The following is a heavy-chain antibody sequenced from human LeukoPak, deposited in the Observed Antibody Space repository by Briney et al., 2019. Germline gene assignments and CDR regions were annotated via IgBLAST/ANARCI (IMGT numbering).Heavy chain of an antibody. J-gene: IGHJ4*02. CDR2: INDSGGST. CDR3: ARDRRDGYNVLDY. V-gene: IGHV3-23*01. Sequence: GGSLRLSCAASGFTFSNYAMSWVRQAPGKGLEWVSAINDSGGSTYYADSVKGRFTISRDNAKNSLYLEMNSLRAEDTAMYYCARDRRDGYNVLDYWGQGTLVTVSS. CDR1: GFTFSNYA. D-gene: IGHD5-24*01.